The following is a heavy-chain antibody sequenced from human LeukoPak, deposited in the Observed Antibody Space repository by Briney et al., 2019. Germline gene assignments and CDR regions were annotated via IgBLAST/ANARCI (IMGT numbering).Heavy chain of an antibody. CDR1: GFTFSSYA. CDR3: ASLPSGWYYFDY. D-gene: IGHD6-19*01. V-gene: IGHV3-30*04. CDR2: ISYDGSNK. Sequence: LTGGSLRLSCAASGFTFSSYAMHWVRQAPGKGLEWVAVISYDGSNKYYADPVKGRFTISRDNSKNTLYLQMSSLRAEDTAVYYCASLPSGWYYFDYWGQGTLVTVSS. J-gene: IGHJ4*02.